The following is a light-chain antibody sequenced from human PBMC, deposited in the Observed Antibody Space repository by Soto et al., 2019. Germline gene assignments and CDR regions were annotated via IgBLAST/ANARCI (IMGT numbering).Light chain of an antibody. Sequence: EIVLTQSPATLSLSPGERATLSCRASQSVSSYLAWYQQKPGQAPRLLIYDASNRATGIPARFSVSGSGTDFPLTISSLEPEDFAVYYCQQRSNWPPWTFVQGTKVEIK. CDR3: QQRSNWPPWT. J-gene: IGKJ1*01. V-gene: IGKV3-11*01. CDR1: QSVSSY. CDR2: DAS.